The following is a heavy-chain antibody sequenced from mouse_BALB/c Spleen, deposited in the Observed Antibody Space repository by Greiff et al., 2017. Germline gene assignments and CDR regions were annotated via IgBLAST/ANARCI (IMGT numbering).Heavy chain of an antibody. J-gene: IGHJ1*01. CDR1: GFTFSSFG. CDR2: ISSGSSTT. D-gene: IGHD2-3*01. V-gene: IGHV5-17*02. CDR3: GRKNDGYYAWYLGV. Sequence: EVKLVESGGGLVQPGVSRKLSCAASGFTFSSFGMHWVRQAPAKGLEWVAYISSGSSTTYYADKVKGRFTISKDNPKNTLFLQMTSLRSEDTAMFYCGRKNDGYYAWYLGVWGAGTTVTVSS.